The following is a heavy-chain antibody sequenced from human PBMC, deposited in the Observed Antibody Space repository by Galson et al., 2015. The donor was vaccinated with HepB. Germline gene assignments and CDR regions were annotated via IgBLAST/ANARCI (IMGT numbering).Heavy chain of an antibody. Sequence: SLRLSCAASGFTFSSYGMHWVRQAPGKGLEWVAVIWYDGSNKYYADSVKGRFTISRDNSKKTLYLQMNSLRAEDTAVYYCARDADYYDSSGYIYYYYYYGMDVWGQGTTVTVSS. CDR2: IWYDGSNK. D-gene: IGHD3-22*01. J-gene: IGHJ6*02. CDR3: ARDADYYDSSGYIYYYYYYGMDV. V-gene: IGHV3-33*01. CDR1: GFTFSSYG.